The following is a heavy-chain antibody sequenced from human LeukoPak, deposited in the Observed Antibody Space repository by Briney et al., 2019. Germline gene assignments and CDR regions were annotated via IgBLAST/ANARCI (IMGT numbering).Heavy chain of an antibody. CDR2: MNPNSGNT. D-gene: IGHD6-13*01. CDR3: AIGPLRSSWYYYYYYMDV. CDR1: GYTFTSYD. V-gene: IGHV1-8*03. Sequence: ASVKVSCKASGYTFTSYDINWVRQATGQGLEWMGWMNPNSGNTGYAQKFQGRVTITRNTSISTAYMELSSLRSEDTAVYYCAIGPLRSSWYYYYYYMDVWGKGTTVTVSS. J-gene: IGHJ6*03.